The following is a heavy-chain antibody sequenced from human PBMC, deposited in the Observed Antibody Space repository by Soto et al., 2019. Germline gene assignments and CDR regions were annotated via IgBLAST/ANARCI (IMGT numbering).Heavy chain of an antibody. V-gene: IGHV3-48*02. D-gene: IGHD3-3*01. CDR3: ARESRFLEWLSLNWFDP. CDR1: GFTFISYS. J-gene: IGHJ5*02. CDR2: ISSSSSTI. Sequence: GGSLRLSCAASGFTFISYSMNWVLQAPWKGLEWVSYISSSSSTIFYSDSVKGRFTISRDNAKNSLYLQMNSLRDEDTAVYYCARESRFLEWLSLNWFDPWGQGTLVTVSS.